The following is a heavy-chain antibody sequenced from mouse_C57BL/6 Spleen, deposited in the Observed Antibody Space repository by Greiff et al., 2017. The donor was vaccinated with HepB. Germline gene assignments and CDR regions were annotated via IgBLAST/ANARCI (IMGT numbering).Heavy chain of an antibody. CDR2: IDPETGGT. D-gene: IGHD1-1*01. Sequence: VQLQQSGAELVRPGASVTLSCKASGYTFTDYEMHWVKQTPVHGLEWIGAIDPETGGTAYNQKFKGKAILTADKSSSTAYMELRSLTSEDSAVYSCTRGRYYGSFDYWGQGTTLTVSS. V-gene: IGHV1-15*01. J-gene: IGHJ2*01. CDR3: TRGRYYGSFDY. CDR1: GYTFTDYE.